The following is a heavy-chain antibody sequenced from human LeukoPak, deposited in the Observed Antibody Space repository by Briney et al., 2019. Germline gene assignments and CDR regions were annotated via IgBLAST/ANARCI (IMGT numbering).Heavy chain of an antibody. D-gene: IGHD2-2*01. J-gene: IGHJ4*02. CDR3: AREVCSSTSCYGEYYFDY. Sequence: ASVKVSCKASGYTFTSYGISWVRQAPGQGLEWMGWISAYNGNTIYAQKLQGRVTMTTDTSTSTAYMELRSLRSDDTAVYYCAREVCSSTSCYGEYYFDYWGQGTLVTVSS. V-gene: IGHV1-18*01. CDR2: ISAYNGNT. CDR1: GYTFTSYG.